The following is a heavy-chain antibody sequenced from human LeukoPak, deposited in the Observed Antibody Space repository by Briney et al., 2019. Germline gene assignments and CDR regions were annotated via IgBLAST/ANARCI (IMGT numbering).Heavy chain of an antibody. Sequence: ASVKVSCKTSGYXFTGYYIHWVRQAPGQGLEWMGRINPNSGGTNYAQKFQGRVTMTRDTSISTAYMELTRLRSDDTAGYYCARYSSGWYFDLWGRGTLVTVSS. J-gene: IGHJ2*01. D-gene: IGHD6-19*01. CDR2: INPNSGGT. V-gene: IGHV1-2*06. CDR1: GYXFTGYY. CDR3: ARYSSGWYFDL.